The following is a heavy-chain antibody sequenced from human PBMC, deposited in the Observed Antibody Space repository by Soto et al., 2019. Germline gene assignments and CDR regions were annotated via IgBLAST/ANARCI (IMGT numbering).Heavy chain of an antibody. D-gene: IGHD1-26*01. CDR1: GFTFASCG. J-gene: IGHJ4*02. CDR3: ATEGAKTTWNFDC. V-gene: IGHV3-23*01. CDR2: ISQTGANT. Sequence: GGSLRLSCLASGFTFASCGMNWVRQAPGKGLEWVAGISQTGANTYYADSVRGRFIISRDNSRNTVSLEMNSLRGEDSALYYCATEGAKTTWNFDCGGQGTKVTVPS.